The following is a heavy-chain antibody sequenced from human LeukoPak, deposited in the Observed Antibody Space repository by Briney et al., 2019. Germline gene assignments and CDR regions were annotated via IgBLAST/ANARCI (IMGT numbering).Heavy chain of an antibody. Sequence: APVKVSCKASGFNFADSGITWVRQAPGQGLEWMGWSSGHNGNTNYAQKVQGRVTMTTDPSTSTAHMELRSLTFDDTAVYYCARGEGSDWNYNDSFDIWGQGTLVTVSS. CDR2: SSGHNGNT. CDR3: ARGEGSDWNYNDSFDI. D-gene: IGHD1-7*01. CDR1: GFNFADSG. J-gene: IGHJ4*02. V-gene: IGHV1-18*01.